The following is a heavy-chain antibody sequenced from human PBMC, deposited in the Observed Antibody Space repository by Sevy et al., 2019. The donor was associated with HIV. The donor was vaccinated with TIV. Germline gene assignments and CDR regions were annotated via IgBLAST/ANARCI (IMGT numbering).Heavy chain of an antibody. Sequence: GESLKISCKGSGYSFTSYWIGWVRQMPGKGLEWMGIIYPGDSDTRYSPSFQGQVTISADKSISTAYLQWSSLKASDTAMYYCARRPAYCGGDCYSDHDAFDIWGQGKMVTVSS. CDR1: GYSFTSYW. CDR2: IYPGDSDT. CDR3: ARRPAYCGGDCYSDHDAFDI. J-gene: IGHJ3*02. V-gene: IGHV5-51*01. D-gene: IGHD2-21*02.